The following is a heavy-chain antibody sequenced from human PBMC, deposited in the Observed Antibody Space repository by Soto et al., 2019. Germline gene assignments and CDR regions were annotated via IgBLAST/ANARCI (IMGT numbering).Heavy chain of an antibody. CDR2: ISSSSSYI. CDR3: ARDAYIVGFLYSYGMDV. CDR1: GFTFSSYS. Sequence: EVPLVESGGGLVKPGGSLRLSCAASGFTFSSYSMNWVRQAPGKGLEWVSSISSSSSYIYYADSVKGRFTISRDNAXTXXYLQMNSLRAEDTAVYYCARDAYIVGFLYSYGMDVWGQGTTVTVSS. V-gene: IGHV3-21*01. D-gene: IGHD2-15*01. J-gene: IGHJ6*02.